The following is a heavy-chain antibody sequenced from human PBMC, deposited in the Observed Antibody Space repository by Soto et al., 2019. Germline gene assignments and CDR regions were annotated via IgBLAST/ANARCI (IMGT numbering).Heavy chain of an antibody. V-gene: IGHV4-39*01. Sequence: QLQLQESGPGLVKPSETLSLTCTVSGGSISSSSYYWGWIRQPPGKGLEWIGSIYYSGSTYYNPSLKSRVTISVDTSKNQFCLKLSSVNAADKAVYYCARHAWPRGYSYGYSRFRTGSFEPWGQGTMVTVSS. D-gene: IGHD5-18*01. CDR2: IYYSGST. CDR3: ARHAWPRGYSYGYSRFRTGSFEP. CDR1: GGSISSSSYY. J-gene: IGHJ5*02.